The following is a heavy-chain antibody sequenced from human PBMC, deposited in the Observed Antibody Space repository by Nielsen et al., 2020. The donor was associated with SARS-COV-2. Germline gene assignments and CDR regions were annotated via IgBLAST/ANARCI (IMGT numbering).Heavy chain of an antibody. V-gene: IGHV4-61*08. J-gene: IGHJ4*02. CDR3: ARRGSSSSWYYFDY. CDR1: GGSISSGGYY. Sequence: SGTLSLTCTVSGGSISSGGYYWSWIRQPPGKGLEWIGYIYYSGSTNYNPSLKSRVTISVDTSKNQFSLKLSSVTAADTAVYYCARRGSSSSWYYFDYWGQGTLVTVSS. D-gene: IGHD6-13*01. CDR2: IYYSGST.